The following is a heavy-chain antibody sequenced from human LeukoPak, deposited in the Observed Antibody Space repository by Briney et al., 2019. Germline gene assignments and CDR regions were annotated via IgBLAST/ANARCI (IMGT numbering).Heavy chain of an antibody. CDR3: ARGAMNFDY. CDR1: GFTFSSYA. CDR2: ISYDGSNK. J-gene: IGHJ4*02. V-gene: IGHV3-30-3*01. Sequence: PGGSLRLSCAASGFTFSSYAMHWVRQASGKGLEWVAVISYDGSNKYYADSVKGRFTISRDNSKNTLYLQMNSLRAEDTAVYYCARGAMNFDYWGQGTLVTVSS. D-gene: IGHD2-2*01.